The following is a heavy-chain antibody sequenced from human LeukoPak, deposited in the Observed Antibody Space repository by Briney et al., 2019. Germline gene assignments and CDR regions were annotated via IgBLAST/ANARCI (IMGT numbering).Heavy chain of an antibody. CDR1: GFTFSSYS. CDR3: ARDTPPVFSVVVTASNYFDC. D-gene: IGHD2-21*02. Sequence: PGGSLRLSCAASGFTFSSYSMNWVRQAPGKGLEWVSYISSSSGTIYYADSVKGRFTISRDNVKNSLCLQMNSLRAEDTAVYFCARDTPPVFSVVVTASNYFDCWGQGTLVTVSS. J-gene: IGHJ4*02. V-gene: IGHV3-48*01. CDR2: ISSSSGTI.